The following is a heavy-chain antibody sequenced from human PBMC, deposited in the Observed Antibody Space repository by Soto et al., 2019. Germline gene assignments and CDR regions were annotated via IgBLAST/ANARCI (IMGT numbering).Heavy chain of an antibody. CDR2: ISSSSCTT. J-gene: IGHJ4*02. V-gene: IGHV3-48*01. CDR1: EGQSRYYS. D-gene: IGHD3-22*01. Sequence: VSLRLSCGAAEGQSRYYSMNCVRQTTGRGLEWVSYISSSSCTTYYADSVEGRFTISRDNAKNTLYLQMNSLRVEDTAVYYCAKDEVYDSSGLGAYWGQGALVTVSS. CDR3: AKDEVYDSSGLGAY.